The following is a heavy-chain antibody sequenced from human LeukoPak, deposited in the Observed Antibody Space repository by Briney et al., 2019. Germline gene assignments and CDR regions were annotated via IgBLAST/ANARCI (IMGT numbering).Heavy chain of an antibody. CDR2: IYYSGTT. CDR3: ARGRGDFWSGYRNDNWFDP. CDR1: GGSISSSSYY. D-gene: IGHD3-3*01. V-gene: IGHV4-39*07. J-gene: IGHJ5*02. Sequence: SETLSLTCTVSGGSISSSSYYWGWIRQPPGKGLEWIGSIYYSGTTNYNPSLKSRVTISVDTSKNQFSLNLNSVTAADTAVYYCARGRGDFWSGYRNDNWFDPWGQGTLVTVSS.